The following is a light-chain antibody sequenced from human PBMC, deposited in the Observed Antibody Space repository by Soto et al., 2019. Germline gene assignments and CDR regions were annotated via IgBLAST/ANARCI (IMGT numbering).Light chain of an antibody. J-gene: IGLJ2*01. V-gene: IGLV3-21*01. CDR3: QVWEAIGDQVV. CDR2: YDS. Sequence: SYELTQPPSVSVAPGETARISCGGNNVGSRSVHWYQQKPGQAPFLVIYYDSDRPSGIPERFSGSNSGNTATLIISRVEAGDEADYYCQVWEAIGDQVVFGGGTKVTVL. CDR1: NVGSRS.